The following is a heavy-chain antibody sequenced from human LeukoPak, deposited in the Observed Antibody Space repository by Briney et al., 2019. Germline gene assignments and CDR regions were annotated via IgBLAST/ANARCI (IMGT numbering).Heavy chain of an antibody. J-gene: IGHJ4*02. CDR2: LIPIFVTP. Sequence: GGLIPIFVTPNYAQNFPGRVTITTDESTSTASMELSSLRSEDTAVYYCASGYSIGWYIDYWGQGPLVTVSS. D-gene: IGHD6-19*01. V-gene: IGHV1-69*05. CDR3: ASGYSIGWYIDY.